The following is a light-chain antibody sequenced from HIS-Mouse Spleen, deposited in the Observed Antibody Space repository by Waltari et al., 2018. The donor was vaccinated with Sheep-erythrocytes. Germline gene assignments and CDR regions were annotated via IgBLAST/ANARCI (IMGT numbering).Light chain of an antibody. V-gene: IGLV4-69*01. CDR1: SGHSSYA. Sequence: QLVLTQSPSASASLGASVKLTSTLSSGHSSYAIAWHQQQPEKGPRYLMKLNSDGSHSKGDGIPDRFSGSSSGAERYLTISSLQSEDEADYYCSSYAGSNNWVFGGGTKLTVL. CDR2: LNSDGSH. CDR3: SSYAGSNNWV. J-gene: IGLJ3*02.